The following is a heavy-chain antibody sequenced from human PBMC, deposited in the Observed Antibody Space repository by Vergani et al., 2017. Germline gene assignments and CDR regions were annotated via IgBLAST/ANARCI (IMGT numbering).Heavy chain of an antibody. CDR1: GFSFSDRY. V-gene: IGHV3-11*01. Sequence: VQLVESGGGLVKPGESLRLSCAASGFSFSDRYMTWIRQAPGKGLEWVSYISNSGNTIEYADSVKGRFSISRDNAKSSLFLQMDSLRAEDTAVYYCARDHRDYNNYPGTFDIWGQGSMVTVSS. J-gene: IGHJ3*02. CDR2: ISNSGNTI. CDR3: ARDHRDYNNYPGTFDI. D-gene: IGHD5-24*01.